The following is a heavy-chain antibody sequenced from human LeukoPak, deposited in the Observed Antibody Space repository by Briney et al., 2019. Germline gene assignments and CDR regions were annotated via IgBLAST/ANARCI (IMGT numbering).Heavy chain of an antibody. Sequence: GASVKVSCKASGGTFSSYAISWVRQAPGQGLEWMGRIIPILGIANYAQKFQGRVTITADKSTSTAYMELSSLRSEDTAVYYCASDDTAMVPLGAFDIWGQGTMVTVSP. CDR2: IIPILGIA. CDR3: ASDDTAMVPLGAFDI. V-gene: IGHV1-69*04. D-gene: IGHD5-18*01. CDR1: GGTFSSYA. J-gene: IGHJ3*02.